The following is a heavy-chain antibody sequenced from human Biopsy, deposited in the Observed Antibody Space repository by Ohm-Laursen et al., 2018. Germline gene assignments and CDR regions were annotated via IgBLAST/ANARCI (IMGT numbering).Heavy chain of an antibody. Sequence: SQTLSLTCSDSGASVKTSGYFWAWIRQRPGKGLEWIGYISYNERTHYNPSLTSRLAISFDTSNNRISLQLRSVSAADTAVYYCVREPKTGTAEAWYFDLWGRGSPVTVPS. J-gene: IGHJ2*01. CDR2: ISYNERT. V-gene: IGHV4-31*03. CDR1: GASVKTSGYF. CDR3: VREPKTGTAEAWYFDL. D-gene: IGHD3-9*01.